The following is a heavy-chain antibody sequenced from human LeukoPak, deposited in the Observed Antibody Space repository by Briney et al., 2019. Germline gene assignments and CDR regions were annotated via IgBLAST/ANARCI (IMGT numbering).Heavy chain of an antibody. Sequence: ASVKVSCKASGYTFTGYYTHWVRQAPGQGLEWMGWINPNSGGTNYAQKFQGRVTMTRDTSISTAYMELSRLRSDDTAVYYCAREGRGSYYDSSGYYYSRLWYFDLWGRGTLVTVSS. CDR2: INPNSGGT. D-gene: IGHD3-22*01. J-gene: IGHJ2*01. V-gene: IGHV1-2*02. CDR3: AREGRGSYYDSSGYYYSRLWYFDL. CDR1: GYTFTGYY.